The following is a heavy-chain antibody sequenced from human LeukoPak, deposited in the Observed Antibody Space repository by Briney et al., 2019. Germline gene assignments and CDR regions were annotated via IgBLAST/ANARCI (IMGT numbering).Heavy chain of an antibody. Sequence: GGSLRLSCAASGFIVSNYYMSWVRQAPGKGLEWVSVIYSGGSTYYADSVKGRFTISRDNSKNTLYFQMNSLRAEDTAVYYCARVSIAAASDYWGQGTLVTVSS. J-gene: IGHJ4*02. CDR2: IYSGGST. CDR1: GFIVSNYY. V-gene: IGHV3-66*01. CDR3: ARVSIAAASDY. D-gene: IGHD6-13*01.